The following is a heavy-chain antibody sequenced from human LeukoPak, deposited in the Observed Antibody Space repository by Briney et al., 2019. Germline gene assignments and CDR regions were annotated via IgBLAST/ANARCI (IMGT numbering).Heavy chain of an antibody. CDR1: GGSISSGGYY. D-gene: IGHD3-10*01. Sequence: PSETLSLTCTVSGGSISSGGYYWSWIRQHPGKGLEWIGYIYYSGSTYYNPSLKSRVTISVGTSKNQFSLKLSSVTAADTAVYYCARDYGSGDGTDAFDIWGQGTMVTVSS. J-gene: IGHJ3*02. CDR2: IYYSGST. V-gene: IGHV4-31*03. CDR3: ARDYGSGDGTDAFDI.